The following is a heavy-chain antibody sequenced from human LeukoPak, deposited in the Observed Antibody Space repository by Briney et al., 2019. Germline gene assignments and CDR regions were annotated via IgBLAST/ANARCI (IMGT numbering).Heavy chain of an antibody. CDR3: ARRVTIFGKGFFDY. CDR2: IYYSGST. V-gene: IGHV4-59*01. CDR1: GGSISSYY. Sequence: PSETLSLTCTVSGGSISSYYWSWIRQPPGKGLEWIGYIYYSGSTNYNPSLKSRVTISVDTSKNQFSLKLSSVTAADTAVYYCARRVTIFGKGFFDYWGQGTLATVSS. D-gene: IGHD3-3*01. J-gene: IGHJ4*02.